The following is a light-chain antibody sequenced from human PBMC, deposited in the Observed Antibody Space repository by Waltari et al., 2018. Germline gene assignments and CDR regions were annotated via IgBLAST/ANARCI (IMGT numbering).Light chain of an antibody. CDR2: GAS. V-gene: IGKV3-20*01. J-gene: IGKJ1*01. Sequence: EIVLTHSPGTLSLSSGERATLPCRASQSVSRALAWYQQNPGQAPRLLIYGASNRATGIPDRFSGSGSGTDFSLIISRLEPEDFAVYYCQHYVSLPVTFGQGTKVEIK. CDR1: QSVSRA. CDR3: QHYVSLPVT.